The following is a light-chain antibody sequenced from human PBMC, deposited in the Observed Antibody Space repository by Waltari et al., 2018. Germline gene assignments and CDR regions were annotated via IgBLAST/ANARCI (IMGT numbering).Light chain of an antibody. CDR3: SSYTSDSTIV. J-gene: IGLJ3*02. CDR2: DVT. V-gene: IGLV2-14*03. CDR1: GRDVGNYNY. Sequence: QSALTQPASVSGSPGQSITISCIGTGRDVGNYNYVSWYQCHPGQAPKRMIYDVTERPSGVSDRFSGSKSGNTASLTISGLQTEDEAFYYCSSYTSDSTIVFGGGTRLTVL.